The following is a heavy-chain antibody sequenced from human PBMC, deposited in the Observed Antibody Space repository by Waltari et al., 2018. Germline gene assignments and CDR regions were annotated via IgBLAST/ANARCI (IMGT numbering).Heavy chain of an antibody. D-gene: IGHD3-22*01. V-gene: IGHV4-4*07. CDR3: ARGLGYYDSSGYYYFGWFDP. Sequence: QVQLQESGPGLVKPSETLSLTCTVSGGSISSYYWSWIRQPAGTGLEWIGRIYTSGGTNYNPSLKIRVTMSVDTSKNQFSLKLSSVTAADTAVYYCARGLGYYDSSGYYYFGWFDPWGQGTLVTVSS. CDR2: IYTSGGT. J-gene: IGHJ5*02. CDR1: GGSISSYY.